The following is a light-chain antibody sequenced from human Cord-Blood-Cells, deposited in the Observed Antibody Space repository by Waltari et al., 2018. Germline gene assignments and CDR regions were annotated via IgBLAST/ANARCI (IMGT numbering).Light chain of an antibody. CDR2: DAS. V-gene: IGKV1-5*01. CDR3: QQYNSYST. J-gene: IGKJ1*01. Sequence: DIQMTQSPSTLSASVGDRVTITCRASQSISSGLAWYQQKPGKAPKLLIYDASSWESGVPSRFSGSGSGAEFTLTISSLQADDFATYYCQQYNSYSTFGQGTKVEIK. CDR1: QSISSG.